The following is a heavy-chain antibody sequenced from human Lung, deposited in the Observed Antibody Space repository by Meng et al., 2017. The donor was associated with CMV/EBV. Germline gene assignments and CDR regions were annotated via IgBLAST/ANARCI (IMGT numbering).Heavy chain of an antibody. J-gene: IGHJ4*02. CDR1: GFTFSLFA. Sequence: SLKISCAASGFTFSLFAMNWVRQAPGKGLEWISYINDATNNKYYADSVKGRFTISRDNAQNSLYLQMSSLRADDTAVYFCARAPRGYSYGYSAYYFDYWGQGXLVTVSS. CDR3: ARAPRGYSYGYSAYYFDY. D-gene: IGHD5-18*01. V-gene: IGHV3-48*03. CDR2: INDATNNK.